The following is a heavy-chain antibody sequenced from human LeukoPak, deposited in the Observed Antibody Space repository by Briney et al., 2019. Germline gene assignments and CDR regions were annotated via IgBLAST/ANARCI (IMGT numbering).Heavy chain of an antibody. Sequence: PGGSPRLSCAASGFTFSSYAMSWVRQAPGKGLEWVSAISGSGGSTYYADSVKGRFTISRDNSKNTLYLQMNSLRAEDTAVYYCASRYGDSGSPFDYWGQGTLVTVSS. D-gene: IGHD4-17*01. V-gene: IGHV3-23*01. CDR2: ISGSGGST. J-gene: IGHJ4*02. CDR3: ASRYGDSGSPFDY. CDR1: GFTFSSYA.